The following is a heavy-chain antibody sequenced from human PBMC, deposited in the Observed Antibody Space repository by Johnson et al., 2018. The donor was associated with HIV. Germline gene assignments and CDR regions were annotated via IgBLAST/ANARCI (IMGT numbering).Heavy chain of an antibody. D-gene: IGHD5-24*01. CDR1: GFTFIDYY. CDR3: ARRSVYAFDI. Sequence: QVQLVESGGGLVKPGGSLRLSCASSGFTFIDYYMSWIRQAPGKGLEWVSSINWSGGITSYADSVKGRFTISRDNAKNSVYLQMKSLRAEDTAVYYCARRSVYAFDIWGQGTMVTVSS. J-gene: IGHJ3*02. V-gene: IGHV3-11*01. CDR2: INWSGGIT.